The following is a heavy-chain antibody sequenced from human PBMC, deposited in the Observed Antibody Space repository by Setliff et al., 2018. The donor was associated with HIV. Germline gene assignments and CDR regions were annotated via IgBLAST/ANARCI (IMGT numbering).Heavy chain of an antibody. D-gene: IGHD2-21*01. CDR2: VYYSGST. CDR3: ARQIGGGHWALDY. CDR1: GGSISSHY. Sequence: ETLSLTCTVSGGSISSHYWSWIRQHPGKGLEWIGYVYYSGSTNYNPSLKSRVSISVDTSRNQFSLNLRSMSAADTAVYYCARQIGGGHWALDYWGQGTLVTV. V-gene: IGHV4-59*08. J-gene: IGHJ4*02.